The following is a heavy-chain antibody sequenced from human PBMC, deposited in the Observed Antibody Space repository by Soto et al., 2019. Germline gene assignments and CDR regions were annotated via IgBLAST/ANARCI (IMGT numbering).Heavy chain of an antibody. CDR1: GGSINSADNY. J-gene: IGHJ6*02. D-gene: IGHD7-27*01. CDR3: ARDSVNWGSTYCYYGMDV. CDR2: IYYSGSS. Sequence: TLTLTGTVSGGSINSADNYGSWNREPPGKGLEWIGYIYYSGSSYYNPSLKSRVTISVDTSKNQFSLKLSSVTGADTAVYYCARDSVNWGSTYCYYGMDVCGQGTTVTGYS. V-gene: IGHV4-30-4*01.